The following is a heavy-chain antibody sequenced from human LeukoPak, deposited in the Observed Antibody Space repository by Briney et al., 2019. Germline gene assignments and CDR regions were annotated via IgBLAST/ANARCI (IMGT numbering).Heavy chain of an antibody. CDR2: IYYSGST. D-gene: IGHD6-19*01. CDR3: ARTTLSHIAVGNY. V-gene: IGHV4-39*01. J-gene: IGHJ4*02. CDR1: GGSISSSSYY. Sequence: SETLSLTCTVSGGSISSSSYYWGWIRQPPGKGLEWIGSIYYSGSTYYNPSLKSRVTISVDTSKNQFSLKLSSVTAADTAVYYCARTTLSHIAVGNYWGQGTLVTVSS.